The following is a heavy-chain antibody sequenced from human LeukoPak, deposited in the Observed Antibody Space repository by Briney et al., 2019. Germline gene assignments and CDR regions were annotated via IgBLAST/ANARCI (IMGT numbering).Heavy chain of an antibody. CDR1: GGSVNIDKYY. Sequence: ETLSLTCSVSGGSVNIDKYYWSWIGQPKGKGLEWIGYMSYGGRTSYNPSLKSRGTIPVDTSKNQCSLKLTSVTAADTAVYYCATYTRALDSWGQGTLVTVSS. V-gene: IGHV4-61*01. CDR3: ATYTRALDS. CDR2: MSYGGRT. J-gene: IGHJ4*02. D-gene: IGHD1-26*01.